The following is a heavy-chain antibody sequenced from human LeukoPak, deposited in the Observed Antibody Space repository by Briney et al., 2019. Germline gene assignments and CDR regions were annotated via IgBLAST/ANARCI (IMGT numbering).Heavy chain of an antibody. V-gene: IGHV3-23*01. Sequence: GGSLRLSCAASGFTFSSYVMSWDRQAPGKGLEWVSSISGSGGGTYDADSVKGRFTISRDNSQNTLYLQMNSLRAEDTALYYCARHRYGDYPRYFDYWGQGTLVTVSS. CDR1: GFTFSSYV. D-gene: IGHD4-17*01. CDR2: ISGSGGGT. CDR3: ARHRYGDYPRYFDY. J-gene: IGHJ4*02.